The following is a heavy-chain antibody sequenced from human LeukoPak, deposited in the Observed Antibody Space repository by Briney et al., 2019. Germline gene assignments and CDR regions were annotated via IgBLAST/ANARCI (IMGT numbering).Heavy chain of an antibody. CDR1: EFTISRHW. V-gene: IGHV3-74*01. CDR3: ARDGSHSDC. CDR2: INSDGSST. D-gene: IGHD2-15*01. J-gene: IGHJ4*02. Sequence: GGSLRLSCAASEFTISRHWMHWVRQAPGKGLVWVSYINSDGSSTSYADYVKGRFTISRDNAKNMLYMQMNSLRAEDTAVYYCARDGSHSDCWGQGALVTVSS.